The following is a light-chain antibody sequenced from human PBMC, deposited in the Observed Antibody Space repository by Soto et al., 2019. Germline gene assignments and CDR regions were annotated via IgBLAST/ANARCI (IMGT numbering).Light chain of an antibody. Sequence: EIVMTQSPATLSVSPGERATLSCRASQSVSSNLAWYQQKPGQAPRLLIYGASTRANGIPARFSGSGSGTEFTLTISSLQSEDFAVYYCQQYNNWPRTFGQGTKEEIK. J-gene: IGKJ1*01. CDR3: QQYNNWPRT. CDR2: GAS. V-gene: IGKV3-15*01. CDR1: QSVSSN.